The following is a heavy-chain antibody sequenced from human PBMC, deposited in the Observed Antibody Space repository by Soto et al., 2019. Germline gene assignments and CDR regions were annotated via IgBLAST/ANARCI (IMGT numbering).Heavy chain of an antibody. D-gene: IGHD6-13*01. CDR3: TKALRAGYSSTLDF. Sequence: EVQLVESGGGLVKPWGSLRLSCAASGFTFNNAWMSWVRQAPGKGLEWVGRIKSATDGETTDYAEPVKGGFTISRDDSKNTLYLQMNSLKTEDTAVYYCTKALRAGYSSTLDFWGQGTLVTVSS. CDR2: IKSATDGETT. V-gene: IGHV3-15*01. J-gene: IGHJ4*02. CDR1: GFTFNNAW.